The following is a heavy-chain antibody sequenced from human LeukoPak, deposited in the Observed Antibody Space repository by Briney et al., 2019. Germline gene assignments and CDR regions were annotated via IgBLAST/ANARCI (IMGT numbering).Heavy chain of an antibody. CDR2: IIPIFGTA. CDR3: ARGKAVPAAGPVDY. CDR1: GGTFSSYA. D-gene: IGHD2-2*01. J-gene: IGHJ4*02. Sequence: SVEVSCKASGGTFSSYAISWVRQAPGQGLEWMGGIIPIFGTANYAQKFQGRVTITADESTSTAYMELSSLRSEDTAVYYCARGKAVPAAGPVDYWGQGTLVTVSS. V-gene: IGHV1-69*13.